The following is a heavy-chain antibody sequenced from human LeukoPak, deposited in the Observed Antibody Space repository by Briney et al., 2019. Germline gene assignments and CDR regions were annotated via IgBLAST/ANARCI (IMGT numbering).Heavy chain of an antibody. J-gene: IGHJ1*01. CDR3: ARLSDSSGWSPASN. V-gene: IGHV1-18*01. CDR2: VSPYNGNT. Sequence: GASVKVSCKTSGFIFTGFGITWVRQAPGQGLEWMGWVSPYNGNTNYAQDLQGRVTMTTETSTNTAYMELRRLRSEDTAVYYCARLSDSSGWSPASNWGQGTLVSVSS. CDR1: GFIFTGFG. D-gene: IGHD6-19*01.